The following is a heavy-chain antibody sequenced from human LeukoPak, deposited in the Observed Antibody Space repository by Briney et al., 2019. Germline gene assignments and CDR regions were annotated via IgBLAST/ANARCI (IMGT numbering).Heavy chain of an antibody. J-gene: IGHJ5*02. CDR3: AKARSHYYGSGSMFDP. CDR1: GFTFSSYA. V-gene: IGHV3-23*01. Sequence: PGGSLRLSCAASGFTFSSYAMSWVRQAPGKGLEWVSAISGSGGSTYYADSVKGRFTISRDNSKNTLYLQMNSLRAEDTAVYYCAKARSHYYGSGSMFDPWGQGTLVTVSS. D-gene: IGHD3-10*01. CDR2: ISGSGGST.